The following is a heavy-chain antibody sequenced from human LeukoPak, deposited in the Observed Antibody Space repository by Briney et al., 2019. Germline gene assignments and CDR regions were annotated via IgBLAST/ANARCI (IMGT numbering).Heavy chain of an antibody. D-gene: IGHD3-3*01. J-gene: IGHJ3*02. CDR1: GYTFTGYY. V-gene: IGHV1-2*02. Sequence: ASVKVSCKASGYTFTGYYMHWVRQAPGQGLEWMGWINPNSGGTNYAQKFQGRVTMTRDTSISTAYMELSRLRSDDTAVYYCARGVTIFGVYTPQSAFDIWGQGTMVTVSS. CDR2: INPNSGGT. CDR3: ARGVTIFGVYTPQSAFDI.